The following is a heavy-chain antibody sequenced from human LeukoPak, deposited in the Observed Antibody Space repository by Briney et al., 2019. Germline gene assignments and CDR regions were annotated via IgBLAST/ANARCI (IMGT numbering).Heavy chain of an antibody. CDR2: IDSDGSST. CDR1: GFTFSSYA. V-gene: IGHV3-74*01. CDR3: ARTIPCYYGMDV. Sequence: GGSLRLSCAASGFTFSSYAMSWVRQAPGKGLEWVSRIDSDGSSTSYVDSVQGRFTISRDNAKNTLYLQMNSLRAEDTAVYYCARTIPCYYGMDVWGQGTTVTVSS. J-gene: IGHJ6*02. D-gene: IGHD3-9*01.